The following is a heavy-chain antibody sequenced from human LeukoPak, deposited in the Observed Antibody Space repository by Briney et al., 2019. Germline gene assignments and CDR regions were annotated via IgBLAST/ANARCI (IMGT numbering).Heavy chain of an antibody. CDR3: ASSFSDDFWSGHF. CDR2: IKQDGSEK. Sequence: GGSLRLSCAASRLTFTYWMSWVRRAPGKGLEWVANIKQDGSEKYYVDSVKGRFTISRDNAKKSLFLQMNSLRAQDTAVYYCASSFSDDFWSGHFWGQGTLVTVSS. CDR1: RLTFTYW. J-gene: IGHJ4*02. V-gene: IGHV3-7*01. D-gene: IGHD3-3*01.